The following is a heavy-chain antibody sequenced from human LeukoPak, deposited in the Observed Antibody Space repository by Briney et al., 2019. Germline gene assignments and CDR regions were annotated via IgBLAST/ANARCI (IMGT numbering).Heavy chain of an antibody. V-gene: IGHV1-2*02. Sequence: ASVKVSCKASGYTFTSYGISWVRQAPGQGLEWMGWINPNSGGTNYAQKFQGRVTMTRDASISTAYMELSRLRSDDTAVYYCARTRTPSRYFDYWGQGTLVTVSS. CDR1: GYTFTSYG. CDR3: ARTRTPSRYFDY. J-gene: IGHJ4*02. D-gene: IGHD1-14*01. CDR2: INPNSGGT.